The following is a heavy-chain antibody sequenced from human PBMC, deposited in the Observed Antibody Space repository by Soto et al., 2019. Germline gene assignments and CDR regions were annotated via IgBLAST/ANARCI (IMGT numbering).Heavy chain of an antibody. J-gene: IGHJ4*02. CDR1: GYTFTSYG. CDR2: ISANNGNT. CDR3: AGDRGSYALDY. D-gene: IGHD1-26*01. V-gene: IGHV1-18*01. Sequence: QVQLVQSGAEVKKPGASVKVSCKASGYTFTSYGISWVRQAPGQGLEWMGWISANNGNTNYAQKLQGRGTMTTDTPTSTAYRELRSLRSDDTAVYYCAGDRGSYALDYWGQGTLVTVSS.